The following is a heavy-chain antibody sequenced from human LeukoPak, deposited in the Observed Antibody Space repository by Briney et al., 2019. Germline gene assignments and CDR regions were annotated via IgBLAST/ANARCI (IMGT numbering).Heavy chain of an antibody. V-gene: IGHV1-18*01. D-gene: IGHD2-15*01. Sequence: ASVKVSCKASGYTFTSYGISWVRQAPGQGLEWMGWISAYNGNTNYAQKLQGRVTMTTDTSTSTAYMELRSLRSDDTAVYYCAGSIVVVAATNYYMDVWGKGTTVTVSS. CDR3: AGSIVVVAATNYYMDV. J-gene: IGHJ6*03. CDR1: GYTFTSYG. CDR2: ISAYNGNT.